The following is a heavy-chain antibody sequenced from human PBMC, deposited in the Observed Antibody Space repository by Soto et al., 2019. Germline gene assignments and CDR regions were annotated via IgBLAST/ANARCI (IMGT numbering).Heavy chain of an antibody. Sequence: GGSLRLSCAASGFTFSSYGMHWVRQAPGKGLEWVAVISYDGSNKYYADSVKGRFTISRDNSKNTLYLQMNSLRAEDTAVYYCAKDQVAPFYYFDYWGQGTLVTVSS. D-gene: IGHD5-12*01. CDR1: GFTFSSYG. CDR3: AKDQVAPFYYFDY. CDR2: ISYDGSNK. J-gene: IGHJ4*02. V-gene: IGHV3-30*18.